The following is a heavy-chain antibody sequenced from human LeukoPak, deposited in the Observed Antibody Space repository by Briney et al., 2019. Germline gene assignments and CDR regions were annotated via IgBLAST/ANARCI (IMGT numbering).Heavy chain of an antibody. V-gene: IGHV3-48*01. Sequence: GGSLRLSCAASGFTLSSYSMNWVRQAPGKGLEWVSYISSSSSTIYYADSVKGRFTISRDNAKNSLYLQMNSLRAEDTAVYYCARDPLDYYDSSGYARLDYWGQGTLVTVSS. D-gene: IGHD3-22*01. CDR3: ARDPLDYYDSSGYARLDY. J-gene: IGHJ4*02. CDR2: ISSSSSTI. CDR1: GFTLSSYS.